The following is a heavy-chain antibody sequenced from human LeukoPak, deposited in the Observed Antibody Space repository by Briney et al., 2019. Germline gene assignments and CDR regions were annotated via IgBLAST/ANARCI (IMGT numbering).Heavy chain of an antibody. CDR3: ASTSNSALGLLDFDH. V-gene: IGHV4-61*01. CDR2: MFYTEST. CDR1: GASVSDGNYY. J-gene: IGHJ4*02. Sequence: SESLSLTCSVSGASVSDGNYYWSCIRQPPGKGLEWIGGMFYTESTKYKPSLKSQVTISVDKSKNQFSLHMSSVTAADTAVYYCASTSNSALGLLDFDHWGQGSLVPV. D-gene: IGHD5-18*01.